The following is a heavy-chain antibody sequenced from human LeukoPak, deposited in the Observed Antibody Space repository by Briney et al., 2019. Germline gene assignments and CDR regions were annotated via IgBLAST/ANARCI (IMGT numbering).Heavy chain of an antibody. CDR2: INANSGTT. CDR3: AKPISGGLAVTADWFHP. D-gene: IGHD6-19*01. CDR1: GFAFSVYA. J-gene: IGHJ5*01. V-gene: IGHV3-23*01. Sequence: GGSLRLSCAASGFAFSVYAMSWLRRPPGKGLEWVSTINANSGTTPYAASVRGRFSISRDNSKNTLYLQLNTLRADDTATYYCAKPISGGLAVTADWFHPWGQGTLVVVSS.